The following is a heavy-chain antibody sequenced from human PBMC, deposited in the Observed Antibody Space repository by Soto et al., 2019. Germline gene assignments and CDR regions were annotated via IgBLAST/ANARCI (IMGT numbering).Heavy chain of an antibody. V-gene: IGHV1-69*04. CDR2: NIPILGIA. J-gene: IGHJ4*02. CDR1: GGTFSSYT. CDR3: ARDVMYYYDRSGYLHFDY. Sequence: EASVKVSCKASGGTFSSYTISWVRQAPGQGLEWMGRNIPILGIANYAQKFQGRVTITADKSTSTAYMELSSLRSEDTAVYYCARDVMYYYDRSGYLHFDYWGQGTLVTVPS. D-gene: IGHD3-22*01.